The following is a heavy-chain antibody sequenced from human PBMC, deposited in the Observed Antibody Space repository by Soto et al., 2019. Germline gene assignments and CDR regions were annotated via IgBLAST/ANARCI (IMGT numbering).Heavy chain of an antibody. Sequence: ASVKVSCKASGYTFTSYGISWVRHAPGQGLEWMGWISAYNGNTNYAQKLQGRVTMTTDTSTSTAYMELRSLRSDDTAVYYCAREATEGGSGSYYSFYYYGMDVWGQGTTVTVSS. CDR2: ISAYNGNT. D-gene: IGHD3-10*01. CDR3: AREATEGGSGSYYSFYYYGMDV. V-gene: IGHV1-18*01. CDR1: GYTFTSYG. J-gene: IGHJ6*02.